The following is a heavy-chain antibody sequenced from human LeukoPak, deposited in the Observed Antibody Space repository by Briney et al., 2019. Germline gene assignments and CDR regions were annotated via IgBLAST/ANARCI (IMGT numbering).Heavy chain of an antibody. CDR1: GFTFSSYA. CDR2: ISYDGSNK. CDR3: ASHCTSGVCYTLPEGGMDV. J-gene: IGHJ6*02. V-gene: IGHV3-30-3*01. Sequence: GRSLRLSCAATGFTFSSYAMHWVRQAPGKGLEWVAVISYDGSNKYYADSVKGRFTISRDNSKNTLYLQMNSLRAEDTAVYYCASHCTSGVCYTLPEGGMDVWGQGTTVTVSS. D-gene: IGHD2-8*01.